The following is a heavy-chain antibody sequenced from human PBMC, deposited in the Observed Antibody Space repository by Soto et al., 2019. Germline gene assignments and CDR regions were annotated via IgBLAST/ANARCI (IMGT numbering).Heavy chain of an antibody. V-gene: IGHV3-33*01. J-gene: IGHJ4*02. CDR3: ARAAMVRGVIGYFDY. Sequence: QVQLVESGGGVVQPGRSLRLSCAASGFTFNSYGMHWVRQAPGKGLEWVAVIWYDGSNKYYADSVKGRFTISRDNSKNTLYLQMNSLRAEDTAVYYCARAAMVRGVIGYFDYWGQGTLVTVSS. CDR1: GFTFNSYG. D-gene: IGHD3-10*01. CDR2: IWYDGSNK.